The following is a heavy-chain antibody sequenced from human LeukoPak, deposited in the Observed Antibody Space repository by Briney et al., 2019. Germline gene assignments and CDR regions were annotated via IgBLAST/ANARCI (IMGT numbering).Heavy chain of an antibody. D-gene: IGHD2-15*01. V-gene: IGHV4-39*01. CDR2: IYYSGST. CDR1: GGSISSSSYY. CDR3: ARSIVVVVAATRWFDP. Sequence: SETLSLTCTVSGGSISSSSYYWGWIRQPPGKGLEWIGSIYYSGSTYYNPSLKSRVTISVDTSKNQFSLKLSSVTAADTAVYYRARSIVVVVAATRWFDPWGQGTLVTVSS. J-gene: IGHJ5*02.